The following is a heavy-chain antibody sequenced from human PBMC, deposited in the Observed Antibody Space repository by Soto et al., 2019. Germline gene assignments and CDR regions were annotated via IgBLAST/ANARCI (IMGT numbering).Heavy chain of an antibody. CDR2: ISDSGDST. Sequence: PGGSLRLSCAASGFTFTNYAMSWVRQAPGKGLEWVSSISDSGDSTYYPDSVKGRFTIFRDNSKNTVELQMHSLTVEDTAMYYCAYGPFHWGQGTLVTVSS. CDR3: AYGPFH. V-gene: IGHV3-23*01. CDR1: GFTFTNYA. D-gene: IGHD3-10*01. J-gene: IGHJ4*02.